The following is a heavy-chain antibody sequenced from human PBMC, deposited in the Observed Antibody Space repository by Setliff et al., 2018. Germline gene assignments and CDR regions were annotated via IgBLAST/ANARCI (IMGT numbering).Heavy chain of an antibody. V-gene: IGHV3-7*01. CDR2: INQDGSEK. Sequence: GGSLRLSCAASGFTFSSYWMSWVRQAPGKGLEWVANINQDGSEKYYVDSVKGRFTISRDNAKNSLYLQMNSLRADDTAVYYCTRDPPGSGWSFDYWGQGALVTVSS. CDR1: GFTFSSYW. J-gene: IGHJ4*02. CDR3: TRDPPGSGWSFDY. D-gene: IGHD6-19*01.